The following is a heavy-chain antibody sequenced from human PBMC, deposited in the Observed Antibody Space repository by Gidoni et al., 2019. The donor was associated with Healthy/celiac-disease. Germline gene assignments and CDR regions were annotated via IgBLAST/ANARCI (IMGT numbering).Heavy chain of an antibody. CDR1: GFPFEAYA. V-gene: IGHV3-9*01. J-gene: IGHJ3*02. Sequence: EVQLVESGGELVQPGRSLQLSCAASGFPFEAYAMPWFGQAQGQGLEWVSGISWNSGSIGYADSVKGRFTISRDNAKNSRYLQMNSLRAEDTALYYCAKANYYDSSGDYDAFYIWGQGTMVTVSS. CDR3: AKANYYDSSGDYDAFYI. CDR2: ISWNSGSI. D-gene: IGHD3-22*01.